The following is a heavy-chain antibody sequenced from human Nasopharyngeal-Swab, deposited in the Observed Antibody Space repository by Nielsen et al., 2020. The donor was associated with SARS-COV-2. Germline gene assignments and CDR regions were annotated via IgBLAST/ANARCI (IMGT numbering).Heavy chain of an antibody. J-gene: IGHJ5*02. CDR2: MNPKSGDV. V-gene: IGHV1-8*01. D-gene: IGHD3-16*01. Sequence: ASVKVSCKSSGYTFSRNDINWVRQANGQGLEWMGWMNPKSGDVGYAQKFQGRVTMTRNTSTTTAYMELSSLRHEDTAVYYCARGAFGLGHSWFDPWGQGTLVTVSS. CDR1: GYTFSRND. CDR3: ARGAFGLGHSWFDP.